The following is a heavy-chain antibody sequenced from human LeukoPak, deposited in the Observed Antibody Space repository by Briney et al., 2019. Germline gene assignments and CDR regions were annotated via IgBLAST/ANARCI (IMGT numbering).Heavy chain of an antibody. Sequence: SETLSLTCTVSGGSISSYYWSWIQQPPGKGLEWIEYIYYSGSTNYNPSLKSRVTISVDTSKNQFSLKLSSVTAADTAVYYCARGGYYGSAPTEDYYYGMDVWGQGTTVTVSS. J-gene: IGHJ6*02. CDR1: GGSISSYY. V-gene: IGHV4-59*01. CDR3: ARGGYYGSAPTEDYYYGMDV. CDR2: IYYSGST. D-gene: IGHD3-10*01.